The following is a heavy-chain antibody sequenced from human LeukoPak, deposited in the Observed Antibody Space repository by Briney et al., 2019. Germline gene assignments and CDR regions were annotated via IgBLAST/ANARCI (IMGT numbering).Heavy chain of an antibody. CDR1: GGSFSGYY. CDR2: INHSGST. J-gene: IGHJ5*02. Sequence: TPSETLSLTCAVYGGSFSGYYWSWIRQPPGKGLEWIGEINHSGSTNYNPSLKSRVTISVDTSKNQFSLKLSSVTAADTAVNYCARRLLWFGELLSSDPWGQGTLVTVSS. V-gene: IGHV4-34*01. D-gene: IGHD3-10*01. CDR3: ARRLLWFGELLSSDP.